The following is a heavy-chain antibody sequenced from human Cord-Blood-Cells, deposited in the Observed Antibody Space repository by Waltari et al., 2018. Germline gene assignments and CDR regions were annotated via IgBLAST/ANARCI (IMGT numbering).Heavy chain of an antibody. CDR1: GGSFSGCS. D-gene: IGHD3-10*01. J-gene: IGHJ4*02. V-gene: IGHV4-34*01. CDR2: INHSGST. Sequence: QVQLQPWGAGPLKPSETLSLTCAVYGGSFSGCSWSWVRPPPGKGLEWIGEINHSGSTNYNPSLKSRVTISVDTSKNQFSLKLSSVTAADTAVYYCARHGGEVVRGVSSFNYWGQGTLVTVSS. CDR3: ARHGGEVVRGVSSFNY.